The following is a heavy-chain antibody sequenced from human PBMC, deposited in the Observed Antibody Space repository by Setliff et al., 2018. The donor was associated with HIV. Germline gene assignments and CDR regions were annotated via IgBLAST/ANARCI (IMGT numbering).Heavy chain of an antibody. CDR1: GYTFINYD. CDR2: ASPNRRNT. D-gene: IGHD1-1*01. CDR3: ARMPATGSRGPDYYMDV. V-gene: IGHV1-8*03. Sequence: KVSCKASGYTFINYDINWVRQAAGQGLEWLGWASPNRRNTGYAQKFQGRLNITRNSAINTVYMELSGLRSDDTAIYYCARMPATGSRGPDYYMDVWGKGTTVTVSS. J-gene: IGHJ6*03.